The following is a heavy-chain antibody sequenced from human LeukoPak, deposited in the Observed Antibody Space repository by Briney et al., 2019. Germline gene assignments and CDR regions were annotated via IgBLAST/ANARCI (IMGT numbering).Heavy chain of an antibody. CDR3: ARLSLSGGWFDP. J-gene: IGHJ5*02. CDR1: GGSISSYY. V-gene: IGHV4-4*07. D-gene: IGHD2/OR15-2a*01. CDR2: IYTSGST. Sequence: SETLSLTCTVSGGSISSYYWSWIRQPAGKGLEWIGRIYTSGSTNYNPSLKSRITLSVDTSNNHFSLKLTTLTAADTAMYYCARLSLSGGWFDPWGQGALVTVSS.